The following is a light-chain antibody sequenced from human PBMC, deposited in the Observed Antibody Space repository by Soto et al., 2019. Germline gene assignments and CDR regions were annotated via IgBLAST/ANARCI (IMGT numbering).Light chain of an antibody. CDR1: SSDVGGYNY. V-gene: IGLV2-14*01. J-gene: IGLJ2*01. CDR2: EVS. Sequence: LTQPASVSGSPGQSITISCTGTSSDVGGYNYVSWYQQHPGKAPKLMIYEVSNRPSGVSNRFSGSKSGNTASLTISGLQAEDEADYYCSSYTSSSTPVVFGGGTKVTVL. CDR3: SSYTSSSTPVV.